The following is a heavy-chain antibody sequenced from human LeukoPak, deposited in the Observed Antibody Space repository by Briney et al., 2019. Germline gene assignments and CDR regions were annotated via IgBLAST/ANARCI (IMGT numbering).Heavy chain of an antibody. Sequence: SETLSLTCTVSGGSISSYYWSWIRQPPGKGLEWIGYIYYSGSTNYNPSLKSRVTISVDTSKNQFSLKLSSVTAADTAVYYCARGMVRARARYWGQGTLVTVSS. CDR3: ARGMVRARARY. CDR1: GGSISSYY. D-gene: IGHD3-10*01. J-gene: IGHJ4*02. V-gene: IGHV4-59*12. CDR2: IYYSGST.